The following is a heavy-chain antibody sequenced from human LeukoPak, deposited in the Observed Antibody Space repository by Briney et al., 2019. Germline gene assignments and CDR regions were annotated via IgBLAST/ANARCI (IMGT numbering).Heavy chain of an antibody. Sequence: GGSLSLSCAASGFTFSSYSMNWVRQAPGKGLEWVSSISSSSSYIYYADSVKGRFTISRDNAKNSLYLQMNSLRAEDTAVYYCARERDSSGWYPYWGQGTLVTVSS. V-gene: IGHV3-21*01. J-gene: IGHJ4*02. CDR3: ARERDSSGWYPY. CDR1: GFTFSSYS. D-gene: IGHD6-19*01. CDR2: ISSSSSYI.